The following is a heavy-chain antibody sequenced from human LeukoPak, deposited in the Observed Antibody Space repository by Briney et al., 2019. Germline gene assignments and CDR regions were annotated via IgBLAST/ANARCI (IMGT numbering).Heavy chain of an antibody. D-gene: IGHD3-3*01. J-gene: IGHJ3*01. V-gene: IGHV1-2*02. Sequence: ASVKASCKASGYTFTGYYIHWVRQAPGQGLEWMGWINPNSGGTNYAQKFQGRVTVTRDTSISTASMELSRLRSDDTAVYYCARSRITIFEVVSGAFDVWGQGTMVTVSS. CDR3: ARSRITIFEVVSGAFDV. CDR1: GYTFTGYY. CDR2: INPNSGGT.